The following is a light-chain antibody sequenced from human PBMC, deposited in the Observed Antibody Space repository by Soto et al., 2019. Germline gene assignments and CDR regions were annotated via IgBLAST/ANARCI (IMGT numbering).Light chain of an antibody. V-gene: IGLV2-14*01. CDR1: SSDVGGYNY. CDR2: EVS. J-gene: IGLJ1*01. Sequence: QSALTQPASVSGSPGQSISISCTGTSSDVGGYNYVSWYQQHPGKAPDVLIYEVSNRPSGVSDRFSGSKSGNTASLTISGLQAGDEADYYCNSYTSGSTYVFGAGTKVTVL. CDR3: NSYTSGSTYV.